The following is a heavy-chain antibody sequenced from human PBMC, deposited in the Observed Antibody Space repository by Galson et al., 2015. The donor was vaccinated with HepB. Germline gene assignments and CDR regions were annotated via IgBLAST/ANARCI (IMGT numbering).Heavy chain of an antibody. Sequence: ETLSLTCIVSGGSISSSSYYWGWIRQPPGKGLEWIGSIYYSGGTYYNPSLKSRVTISVDTSKNQFSLKLSSVTAADTAVYYCARHTGGSGVDYWGQGTQVTVSS. V-gene: IGHV4-39*01. CDR3: ARHTGGSGVDY. D-gene: IGHD2-8*02. J-gene: IGHJ4*02. CDR2: IYYSGGT. CDR1: GGSISSSSYY.